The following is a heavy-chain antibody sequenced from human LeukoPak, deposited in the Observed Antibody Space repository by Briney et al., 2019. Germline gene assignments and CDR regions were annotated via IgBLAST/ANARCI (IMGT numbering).Heavy chain of an antibody. Sequence: GGSLRLSCAASGFAFSTYAMNWVRQAPGKGLEWVSALSGSDESTYYADSVKGRITISRDKSTNTVYLQMNSLRAEDTAVYYCAKERCSTCFYLFDSWGQGTLVTVSS. V-gene: IGHV3-23*01. CDR3: AKERCSTCFYLFDS. CDR2: LSGSDEST. J-gene: IGHJ4*02. D-gene: IGHD2-2*01. CDR1: GFAFSTYA.